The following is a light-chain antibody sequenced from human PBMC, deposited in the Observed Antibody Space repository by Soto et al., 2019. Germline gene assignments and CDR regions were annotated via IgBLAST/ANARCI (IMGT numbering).Light chain of an antibody. CDR2: DAS. CDR3: QQRSSWWT. J-gene: IGKJ1*01. Sequence: ETVLTQSPATLSLSPGDRATLSCRASQSITTYLAWYQQKTGQAPKLLFYDASNRATGIPARFSASGSGTDFTLTISNLEPEDSAFYYCQQRSSWWTFGQGTKVEIK. V-gene: IGKV3-11*01. CDR1: QSITTY.